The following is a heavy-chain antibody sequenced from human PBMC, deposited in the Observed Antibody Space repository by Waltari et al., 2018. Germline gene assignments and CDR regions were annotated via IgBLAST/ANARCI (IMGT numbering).Heavy chain of an antibody. J-gene: IGHJ4*02. CDR2: IWYDGSNK. D-gene: IGHD3-3*01. V-gene: IGHV3-33*08. CDR3: AIDYDFWSGYFY. Sequence: QVQLVESGGGVVQPGRSLRLSCAASGFTFSSYGMHWVCQAPGKGLEWVAVIWYDGSNKYYADSVKGRFTISRDNSKNSLYLQMNSLRAADTAVYYCAIDYDFWSGYFYWGQGTLVTVSS. CDR1: GFTFSSYG.